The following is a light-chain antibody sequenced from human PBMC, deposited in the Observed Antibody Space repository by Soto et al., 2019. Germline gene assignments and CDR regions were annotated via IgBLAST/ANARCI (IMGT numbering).Light chain of an antibody. CDR3: SSYKRGATLV. CDR1: SSDVGGYNH. Sequence: QSALTQPASVSGSPGQSITISCTGTSSDVGGYNHVAWYQQYPGKAPKLIIFEVSDRPSGVSSRFSGSKSGNTASLSISGLQPEDEADYYCSSYKRGATLVFGGGTKLT. CDR2: EVS. J-gene: IGLJ2*01. V-gene: IGLV2-14*01.